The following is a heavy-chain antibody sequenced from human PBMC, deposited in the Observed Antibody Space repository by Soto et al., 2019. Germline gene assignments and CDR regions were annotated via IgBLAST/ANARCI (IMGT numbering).Heavy chain of an antibody. CDR1: GFTFSSYA. D-gene: IGHD6-13*01. V-gene: IGHV3-30-3*01. CDR2: ISYDGSNK. J-gene: IGHJ1*01. Sequence: GGSLRLSCAASGFTFSSYAMHWVRQAPGKGLEWVAVISYDGSNKYYADSVKGRFTISRDNSKNTLYLQMNSLRAEDTAVYYCARDRGGYRSTGAELQHWGQGTLVTVSS. CDR3: ARDRGGYRSTGAELQH.